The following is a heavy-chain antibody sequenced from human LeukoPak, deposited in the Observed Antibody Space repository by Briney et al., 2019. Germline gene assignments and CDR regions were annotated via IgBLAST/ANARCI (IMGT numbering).Heavy chain of an antibody. D-gene: IGHD6-13*01. J-gene: IGHJ4*02. CDR1: GGSISRSSYY. CDR2: IYYSGST. Sequence: PSETLSLTCTVSGGSISRSSYYWGWIRQPPGKGLEWIGSIYYSGSTYYNPSLKRRVTISVDTSKNQFSLNLRSVTAADTAVYYCARRGSSWSNFDYWGQGTLVTVFS. V-gene: IGHV4-39*01. CDR3: ARRGSSWSNFDY.